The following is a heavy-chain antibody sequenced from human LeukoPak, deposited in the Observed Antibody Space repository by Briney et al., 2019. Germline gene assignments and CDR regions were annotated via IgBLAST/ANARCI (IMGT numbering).Heavy chain of an antibody. D-gene: IGHD4-17*01. Sequence: PSETLSLTCTVSGGSISSYYWSWIRQPPGKGLQWIGYIHYSGSTNYNPSLKSRVTISVDTSKNQFSPKLTSVTAADTAVYYCARDDYGDYTFHHWGQGTLVTVSS. J-gene: IGHJ1*01. CDR2: IHYSGST. CDR1: GGSISSYY. CDR3: ARDDYGDYTFHH. V-gene: IGHV4-59*01.